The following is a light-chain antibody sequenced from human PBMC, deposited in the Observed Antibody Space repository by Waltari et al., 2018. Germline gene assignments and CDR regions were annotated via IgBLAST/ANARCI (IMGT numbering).Light chain of an antibody. CDR1: TSNIGSNT. V-gene: IGLV1-44*01. CDR2: SNN. J-gene: IGLJ2*01. CDR3: AAWDDSLKAVL. Sequence: QSVLTQPPSASGPPGQTATISCSGSTSNIGSNTVNWYQQIPGTAPKLLTQSNNQRPSGVPDRFSGSKSGTSASLIISGLQSEDEAEYFCAAWDDSLKAVLFGGGTKLTVL.